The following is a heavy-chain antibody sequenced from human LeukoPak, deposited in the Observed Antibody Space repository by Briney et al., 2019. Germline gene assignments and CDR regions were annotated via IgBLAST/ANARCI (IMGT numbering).Heavy chain of an antibody. D-gene: IGHD2-21*02. CDR1: GGSISSYY. J-gene: IGHJ4*02. V-gene: IGHV4-59*01. Sequence: TSETLSLTCTVSGGSISSYYWSWIRQPPGKGLEWLGYIYYSGSTNYNPSLKSRVTISVDTSKNQFSLKLSSVTAADTAVYYCARDVDGGDWNDYWGQGTLVTVSS. CDR3: ARDVDGGDWNDY. CDR2: IYYSGST.